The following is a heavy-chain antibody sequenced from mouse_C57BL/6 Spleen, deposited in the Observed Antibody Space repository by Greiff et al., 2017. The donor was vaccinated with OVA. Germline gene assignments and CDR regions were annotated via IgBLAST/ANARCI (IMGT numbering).Heavy chain of an antibody. Sequence: EVQLQQSGPELVKPGASVKISCKASGYTFTDYYMNWVKQSPGQSLEWIGDINPNNGGTSYNQKFKGKATLTVDKSSSTAYMELRSLTSEDSAVYYCARRTYDDYDRDYYWDDWGQGTTLTVAS. V-gene: IGHV1-26*01. D-gene: IGHD2-4*01. J-gene: IGHJ2*01. CDR3: ARRTYDDYDRDYYWDD. CDR1: GYTFTDYY. CDR2: INPNNGGT.